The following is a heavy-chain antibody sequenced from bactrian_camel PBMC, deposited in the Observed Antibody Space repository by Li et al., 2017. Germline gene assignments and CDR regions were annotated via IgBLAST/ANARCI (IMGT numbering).Heavy chain of an antibody. CDR3: AAGRSPPWRCSQRDLWTRDY. CDR1: RYTGSRYS. D-gene: IGHD1*01. V-gene: IGHV3S31*01. J-gene: IGHJ4*01. Sequence: QLVESGGGSVQSGGSLRLSCAASRYTGSRYSMGWFRQAPGKEREGVSTINSGGGSTDYADSVKGRSTISRDNAKNTLYLQMNNLKPEDTAMYYCAAGRSPPWRCSQRDLWTRDYRGQGTQVTVS. CDR2: INSGGGST.